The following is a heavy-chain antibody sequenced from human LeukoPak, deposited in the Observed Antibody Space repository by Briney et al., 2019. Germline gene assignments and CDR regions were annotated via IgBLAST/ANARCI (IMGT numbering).Heavy chain of an antibody. CDR3: ARSGGYMVRGVIDY. CDR1: GYTFTSYG. Sequence: ASVKVSCKASGYTFTSYGISWVRQAPGHGLEWMGWISAYNGNTNYAQKLQGRVTMTTDTSTSTAYMELRSLRSDDTAVYYCARSGGYMVRGVIDYWGQGTLVTVSS. V-gene: IGHV1-18*01. D-gene: IGHD3-10*01. J-gene: IGHJ4*02. CDR2: ISAYNGNT.